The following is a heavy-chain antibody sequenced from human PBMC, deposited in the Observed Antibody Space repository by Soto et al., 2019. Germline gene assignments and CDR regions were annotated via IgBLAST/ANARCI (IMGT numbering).Heavy chain of an antibody. Sequence: ASVKVSCKASGYTFTSYGFIWVRQAPGQGLEWMGWISAYNGNTNYAQKLQGRVTMTTDTSTSTAYMELRSLRSDGTAVYYCARPRGIAVEIDYWGQGTLVTVSS. CDR1: GYTFTSYG. V-gene: IGHV1-18*01. CDR2: ISAYNGNT. CDR3: ARPRGIAVEIDY. D-gene: IGHD6-19*01. J-gene: IGHJ4*02.